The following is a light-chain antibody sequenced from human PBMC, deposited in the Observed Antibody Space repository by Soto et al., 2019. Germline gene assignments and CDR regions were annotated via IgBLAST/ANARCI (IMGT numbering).Light chain of an antibody. CDR3: SSAAGINLVV. J-gene: IGLJ2*01. V-gene: IGLV3-27*01. Sequence: SYELTQPSSVSVSPGQTARITCSGDVLAKKYARWFQQKPGHAPVLLIYNDSERPSGIPERFCSSSAETTVTLTISGAPVEDEAVYYCSSAAGINLVVFGGGTKLTVL. CDR2: NDS. CDR1: VLAKKY.